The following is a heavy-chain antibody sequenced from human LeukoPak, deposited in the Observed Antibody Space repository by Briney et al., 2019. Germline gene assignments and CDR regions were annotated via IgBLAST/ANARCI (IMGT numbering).Heavy chain of an antibody. CDR2: IHYDGSNK. J-gene: IGHJ4*02. V-gene: IGHV3-30*03. D-gene: IGHD3-22*01. CDR1: GFTFSSYG. CDR3: ARDRRGYSLDY. Sequence: GRSLRLSCAASGFTFSSYGMHWVRQAPGKGLEWVAFIHYDGSNKYYVDSVKGRFTISRDNSKNTVYLQMNSLRAEDTAVYYCARDRRGYSLDYWGQGTLVTVSS.